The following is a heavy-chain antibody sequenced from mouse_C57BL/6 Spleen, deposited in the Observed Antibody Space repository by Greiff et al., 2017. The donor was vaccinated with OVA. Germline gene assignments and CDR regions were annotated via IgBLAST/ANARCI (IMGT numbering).Heavy chain of an antibody. J-gene: IGHJ4*01. V-gene: IGHV2-2*01. CDR1: GFSLTSYG. CDR2: IWRGGST. CDR3: ARKRDYRYAMDY. D-gene: IGHD5-5*01. Sequence: VKVVESGPGLVQPSQSLSITCTVSGFSLTSYGVNWVRQSPGKGLEWLGVIWRGGSTDYNAAFTSRLSISKDNSKSQVCFKMTSLQADDSAIYYCARKRDYRYAMDYWGQGTSVTVSS.